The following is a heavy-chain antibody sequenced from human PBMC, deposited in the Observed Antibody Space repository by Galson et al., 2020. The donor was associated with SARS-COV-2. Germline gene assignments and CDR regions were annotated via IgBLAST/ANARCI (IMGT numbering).Heavy chain of an antibody. Sequence: KIGESLKISCAASGFTFSDYTINWVRQAPGKGLEWVSAISISGSYKFYADSVKGRFTISRDNAKNSSYLQINSLRAEDTAVYYCARAVGATPVYYWYFDVWGRGTLVTVSS. J-gene: IGHJ2*01. CDR3: ARAVGATPVYYWYFDV. D-gene: IGHD1-26*01. CDR2: ISISGSYK. V-gene: IGHV3-21*01. CDR1: GFTFSDYT.